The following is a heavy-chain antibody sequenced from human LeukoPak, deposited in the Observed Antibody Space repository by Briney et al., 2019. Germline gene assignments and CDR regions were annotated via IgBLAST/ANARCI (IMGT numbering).Heavy chain of an antibody. J-gene: IGHJ1*01. CDR1: GFTFGDYA. CDR3: ARSLRGSSSSKYFQH. CDR2: IRSKAYGGTT. V-gene: IGHV3-49*04. Sequence: SLRLSCTASGFTFGDYAMSWVRQAPGRGLEWVGFIRSKAYGGTTEYAASVKGRFTISRDNSKNTLYLQMNSLRAEDTAVYYCARSLRGSSSSKYFQHWGQGTLVTVSS. D-gene: IGHD6-6*01.